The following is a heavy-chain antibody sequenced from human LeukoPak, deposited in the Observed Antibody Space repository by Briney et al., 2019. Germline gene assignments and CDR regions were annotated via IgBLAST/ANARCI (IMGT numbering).Heavy chain of an antibody. Sequence: SETLSLTCTVSGGSLNNHYWSWVRLPPGKALEWIGYISDSGATLSNPSLESRVTISVDRSNNQFSLKLSSVTAADTAIYYCARDTYYTSGTYYIYYFDSWGQGTLVTVSS. CDR2: ISDSGAT. D-gene: IGHD3-10*01. CDR3: ARDTYYTSGTYYIYYFDS. J-gene: IGHJ4*02. V-gene: IGHV4-59*11. CDR1: GGSLNNHY.